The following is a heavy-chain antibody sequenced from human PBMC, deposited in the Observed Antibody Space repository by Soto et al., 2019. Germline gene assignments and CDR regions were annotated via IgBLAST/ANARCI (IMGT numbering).Heavy chain of an antibody. CDR2: ISYDGSNK. D-gene: IGHD3-9*01. J-gene: IGHJ6*02. V-gene: IGHV3-30*18. Sequence: PGWSLRLSCASSVFTFSSYGMQWVRQAPGKGLEWVAVISYDGSNKYYADSVKGRFTTSRDNSKNTLYLQMNSLRAEDTAVYYCAKASLEGVYFDWFRPHFRYYYYGMDVWGQGTTVTVSS. CDR1: VFTFSSYG. CDR3: AKASLEGVYFDWFRPHFRYYYYGMDV.